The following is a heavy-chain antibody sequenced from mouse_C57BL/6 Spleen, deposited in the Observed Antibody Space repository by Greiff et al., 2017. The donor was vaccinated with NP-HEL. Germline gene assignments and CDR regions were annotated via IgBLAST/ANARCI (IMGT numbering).Heavy chain of an antibody. Sequence: EVHLVESGGGLVKPGGSLKLSCAASGFTFSSYTMSWVRQTPEKRLEWVATISGGGGNTYYPDSVKGRFTISRDNAKNTLYLQMSSLRSEDTALYYCARLWDFDYWGQGTTLTVSS. V-gene: IGHV5-9*01. D-gene: IGHD4-1*01. CDR2: ISGGGGNT. CDR3: ARLWDFDY. J-gene: IGHJ2*01. CDR1: GFTFSSYT.